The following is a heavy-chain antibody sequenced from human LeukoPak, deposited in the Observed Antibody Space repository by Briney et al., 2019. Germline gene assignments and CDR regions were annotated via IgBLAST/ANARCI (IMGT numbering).Heavy chain of an antibody. J-gene: IGHJ4*02. CDR1: GFTFSSYG. V-gene: IGHV3-30*18. Sequence: PGRSLRLSCAASGFTFSSYGMHWVRQAPGKGLEWVAVISYAGSNKYYADSVKGRFTISRDNSKNTLYLQMNSLRAEDTAVYYCAKDRKWVRLPDYWGQGTLVTVSS. D-gene: IGHD5-12*01. CDR3: AKDRKWVRLPDY. CDR2: ISYAGSNK.